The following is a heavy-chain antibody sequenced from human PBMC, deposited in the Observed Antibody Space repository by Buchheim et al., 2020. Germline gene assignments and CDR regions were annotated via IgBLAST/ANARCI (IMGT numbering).Heavy chain of an antibody. CDR1: GGSISSSSYY. J-gene: IGHJ3*02. Sequence: QLQLQESGPGLVKPSETLSLTCTVSGGSISSSSYYWGWIRQPPGKGLEWIGSIYYSGSTYYNPSLKSRVTISVDTSKNQFSLKLSSVTAADTAVYYCARRLQGDSSGWGRSAFDIWGQGT. CDR2: IYYSGST. D-gene: IGHD3-22*01. CDR3: ARRLQGDSSGWGRSAFDI. V-gene: IGHV4-39*01.